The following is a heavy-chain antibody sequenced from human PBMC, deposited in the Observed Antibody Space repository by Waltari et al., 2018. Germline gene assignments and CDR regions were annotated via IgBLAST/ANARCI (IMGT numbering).Heavy chain of an antibody. CDR1: GYDFIGSD. CDR3: VRGFRHCTAASCSDH. J-gene: IGHJ4*02. D-gene: IGHD2-15*01. V-gene: IGHV1-8*01. CDR2: MNPNGGNT. Sequence: QVHLVQSGPEVKKHGASVKASCKASGYDFIGSDINWVRQATGQGLEWMGWMNPNGGNTAYAQRFQGRVTMTRDRSLNTAYMELHSLRSEDTAVYYCVRGFRHCTAASCSDHWGQGTLVTVSS.